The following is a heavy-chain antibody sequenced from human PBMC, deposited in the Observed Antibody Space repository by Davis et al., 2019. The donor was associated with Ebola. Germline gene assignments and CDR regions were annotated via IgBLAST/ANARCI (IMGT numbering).Heavy chain of an antibody. Sequence: GESLKISCAASGFTFSDYYMSWLRQAPGKGLEWVSDISNSGSAIFYVDSVKGRFTISRDNAKNSLYLQLNSLRAEDTAVYYCARGRYIVTTYYFDYWGQGTLVTVSS. CDR1: GFTFSDYY. V-gene: IGHV3-11*01. CDR2: ISNSGSAI. J-gene: IGHJ4*02. D-gene: IGHD5-12*01. CDR3: ARGRYIVTTYYFDY.